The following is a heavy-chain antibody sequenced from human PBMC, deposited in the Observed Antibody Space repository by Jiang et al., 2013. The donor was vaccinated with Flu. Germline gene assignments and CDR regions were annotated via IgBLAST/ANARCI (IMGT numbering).Heavy chain of an antibody. Sequence: GFTSVAMLCTGSGQAPDKGLEWVAVISYDGSNKYYADSVKGRFTISRDNSKNTLYLQMNSLRAEDTAVYYCARTNGDYVSWFDPWGQGTLVTVSS. V-gene: IGHV3-30*04. CDR1: GFTSVAML. J-gene: IGHJ5*02. D-gene: IGHD4-17*01. CDR2: ISYDGSNK. CDR3: ARTNGDYVSWFDP.